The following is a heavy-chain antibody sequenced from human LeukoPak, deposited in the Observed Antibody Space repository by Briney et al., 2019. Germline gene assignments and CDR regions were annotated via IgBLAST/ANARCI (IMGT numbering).Heavy chain of an antibody. D-gene: IGHD5-18*01. V-gene: IGHV3-20*04. CDR3: AKGVADSYGYDWFDP. J-gene: IGHJ5*02. CDR2: INWNGGST. CDR1: GFTIDDYG. Sequence: GGTLRLYCAASGFTIDDYGMSWVRQAPGKGLEWVSGINWNGGSTGYAASVKGRFTISRDNSKNTLYLQMNSLRAEDTAVYYCAKGVADSYGYDWFDPWGQGTLVTVSS.